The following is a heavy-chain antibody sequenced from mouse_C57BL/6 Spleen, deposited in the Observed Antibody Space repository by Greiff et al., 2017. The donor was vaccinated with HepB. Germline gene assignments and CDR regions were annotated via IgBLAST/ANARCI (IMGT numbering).Heavy chain of an antibody. CDR1: GFTLSSYA. D-gene: IGHD3-2*02. Sequence: EVKLMESGGGLVKPGGSLKLPCAASGFTLSSYAMSWVRQTPEKRLEWVATISDGGSYTYYPDNVKGRCTISRDTAKNNLYLQMSHLKSEDTAMYYCARDRGSGYGFDDWGQGTTLTVAS. CDR3: ARDRGSGYGFDD. J-gene: IGHJ2*01. CDR2: ISDGGSYT. V-gene: IGHV5-4*01.